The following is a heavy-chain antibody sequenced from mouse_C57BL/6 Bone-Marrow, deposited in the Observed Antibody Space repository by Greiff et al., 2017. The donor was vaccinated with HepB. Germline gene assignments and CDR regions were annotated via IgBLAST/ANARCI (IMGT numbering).Heavy chain of an antibody. CDR2: IYPGDGDT. V-gene: IGHV1-82*01. D-gene: IGHD2-5*01. CDR1: GYAFSSSW. CDR3: ARWGYSNFPYAMDY. J-gene: IGHJ4*01. Sequence: VQLQQSGPELVKPGASVKISCKASGYAFSSSWMNWVKQRPGKGLEWIGRIYPGDGDTNYNGKFKGKATLTADKSSSTAYMQLSSLTSEDSAVYFCARWGYSNFPYAMDYWGQGTSVTVSS.